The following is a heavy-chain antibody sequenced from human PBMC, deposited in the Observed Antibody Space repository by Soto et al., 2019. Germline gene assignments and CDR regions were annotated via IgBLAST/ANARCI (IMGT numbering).Heavy chain of an antibody. J-gene: IGHJ6*02. D-gene: IGHD1-1*01. CDR3: TRGTEGSYYYYGMDV. Sequence: SETLSLTCSVFGGSMSPYYWSWIRQSPGKGLEWIANIYYSGRTNFNPSLKSRVTISVDTSKNQFSLKLSSVTAADTAVYYCTRGTEGSYYYYGMDVWGQGTTVTVSS. V-gene: IGHV4-59*08. CDR1: GGSMSPYY. CDR2: IYYSGRT.